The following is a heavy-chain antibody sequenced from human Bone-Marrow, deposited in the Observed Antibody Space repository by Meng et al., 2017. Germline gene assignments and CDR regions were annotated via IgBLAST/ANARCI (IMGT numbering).Heavy chain of an antibody. D-gene: IGHD4-17*01. V-gene: IGHV3-48*03. Sequence: GESLKISCAASGFTFSSYEMNWVRQAPGKGLEWVSYISSSGSTIYYADSVKGRFTISRDNAKNSLYLQMNSLRAEDTAVYYCARENGDSTTVYGMDVWGQGTMVTVSS. CDR3: ARENGDSTTVYGMDV. CDR2: ISSSGSTI. CDR1: GFTFSSYE. J-gene: IGHJ6*02.